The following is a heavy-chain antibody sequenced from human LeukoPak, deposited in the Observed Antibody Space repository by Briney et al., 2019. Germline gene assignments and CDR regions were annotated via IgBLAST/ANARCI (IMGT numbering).Heavy chain of an antibody. Sequence: SETLSLTCAVYGGSFSGYYWSWIRQPPGKGLEWIGEINHSGSTNYNPSLKCRVTISVDTSKNQFSLKLSSVTAADTAVYYCARDRRKGAAAGTLPLDYWGQGTLVTVSS. V-gene: IGHV4-34*01. D-gene: IGHD6-13*01. CDR1: GGSFSGYY. CDR3: ARDRRKGAAAGTLPLDY. J-gene: IGHJ4*02. CDR2: INHSGST.